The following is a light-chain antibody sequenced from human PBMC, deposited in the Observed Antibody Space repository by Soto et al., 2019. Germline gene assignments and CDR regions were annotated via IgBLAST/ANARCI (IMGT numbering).Light chain of an antibody. CDR3: AAWDDRLNGPVV. J-gene: IGLJ2*01. CDR1: SSNIGSNT. CDR2: SNN. Sequence: QSVLTQPPSASGTPGQRVTISCSGSSSNIGSNTVNWYQQLPGTAPKLLIYSNNQRPSGVPDRFSGSKSGTSASLAISGLQSEDEADYYCAAWDDRLNGPVVFGGGTQLNAL. V-gene: IGLV1-44*01.